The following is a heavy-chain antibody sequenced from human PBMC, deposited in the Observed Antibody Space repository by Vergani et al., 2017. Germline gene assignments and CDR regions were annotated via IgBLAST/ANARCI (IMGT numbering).Heavy chain of an antibody. CDR1: GESIRSGSHY. CDR3: ARSRPYCTSGSCPAI. CDR2: IHTGGST. Sequence: QVKLQESGPGLLKPSQTLSLTCTVSGESIRSGSHYWSWIRQPAGKGPEWIGHIHTGGSTDLNPSFKSRVSIAVDTSKNQFSLKLNSVTVPDTAVYYCARSRPYCTSGSCPAIWGQGTLVTVSS. J-gene: IGHJ4*02. V-gene: IGHV4-61*02. D-gene: IGHD2-15*01.